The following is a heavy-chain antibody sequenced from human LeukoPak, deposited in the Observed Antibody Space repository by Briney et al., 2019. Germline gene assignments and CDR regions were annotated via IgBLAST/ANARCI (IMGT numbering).Heavy chain of an antibody. J-gene: IGHJ5*02. V-gene: IGHV4-59*01. CDR2: IYYSGST. Sequence: PSETLSLTCTVSGGSISSYYWSWIRQPPGKGLEWIGYIYYSGSTNYNPSLKSRVTISVDTSKNQFSLKLSSVTAADTAVYYCARSEVAAAGTWFDTWGQGTLVTVSS. CDR1: GGSISSYY. CDR3: ARSEVAAAGTWFDT. D-gene: IGHD6-13*01.